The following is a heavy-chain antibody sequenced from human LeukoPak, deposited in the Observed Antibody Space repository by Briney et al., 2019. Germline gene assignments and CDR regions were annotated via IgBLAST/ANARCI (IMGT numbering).Heavy chain of an antibody. CDR1: GIALSNHA. V-gene: IGHV3-64D*09. D-gene: IGHD5-12*01. Sequence: PGGSLRLSCSASGIALSNHAIHWVRQAPGKGLEYVSAISSSGGSTYYADSVKGRFIISRDNSKNTLSLQMSSLRAEDTAVYYCVKGRGYTGYDASLLDYWGQGTLVTVSS. J-gene: IGHJ4*02. CDR3: VKGRGYTGYDASLLDY. CDR2: ISSSGGST.